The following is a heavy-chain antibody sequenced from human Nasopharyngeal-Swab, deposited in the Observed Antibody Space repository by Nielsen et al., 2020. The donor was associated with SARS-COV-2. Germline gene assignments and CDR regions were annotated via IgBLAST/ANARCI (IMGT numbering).Heavy chain of an antibody. CDR3: ARDLGAWFGELLGDAFDI. J-gene: IGHJ3*02. V-gene: IGHV1-8*01. CDR2: MNPNSGNT. Sequence: ASVKVSCKASGYTFTSYDINWVRQATGQGLEWMGWMNPNSGNTGYAQKFQGRVTMTRNTSISTAYMELSSLRSEDTAVYYCARDLGAWFGELLGDAFDIWGQGTMVTVSS. D-gene: IGHD3-10*01. CDR1: GYTFTSYD.